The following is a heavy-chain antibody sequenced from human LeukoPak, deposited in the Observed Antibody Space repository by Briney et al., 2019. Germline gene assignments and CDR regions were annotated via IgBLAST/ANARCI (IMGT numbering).Heavy chain of an antibody. J-gene: IGHJ4*02. D-gene: IGHD3-9*01. Sequence: GGSLRLSCAASGFTFSSYSMSWVRQAPGKGLEWVSSISSSSSYIYYADSVKGRFTISRDDSKNTLYLQMNSLRAEDTAAYYCAKGYYFDILSGYSSLDSWGQGTLVTVSS. V-gene: IGHV3-21*01. CDR1: GFTFSSYS. CDR3: AKGYYFDILSGYSSLDS. CDR2: ISSSSSYI.